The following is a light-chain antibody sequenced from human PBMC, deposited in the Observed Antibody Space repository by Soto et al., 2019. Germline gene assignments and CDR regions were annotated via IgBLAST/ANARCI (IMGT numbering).Light chain of an antibody. V-gene: IGKV1-33*01. CDR2: DAS. Sequence: DIQMTQSTSSLSASVGDRVTITCQASQDISNYLNWYQQKPGKAPKLLIYDASNLETGVPSRFSGSGSGTDFTFTISSLQPEDIATYYCQQYDNLPPGTFGQGTKLEIK. CDR1: QDISNY. J-gene: IGKJ2*01. CDR3: QQYDNLPPGT.